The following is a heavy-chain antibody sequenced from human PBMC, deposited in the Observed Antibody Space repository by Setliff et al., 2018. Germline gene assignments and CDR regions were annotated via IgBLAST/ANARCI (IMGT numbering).Heavy chain of an antibody. V-gene: IGHV4-4*07. CDR1: GGSVGNSYY. J-gene: IGHJ4*02. CDR2: IYTTWST. D-gene: IGHD5-12*01. Sequence: PSETLSLTCTVSGGSVGNSYYWNWIRQPAGKGLEWIGRIYTTWSTNYSPSLRSRLTISVDTSKNQFSLKLRSVTAADTAVYYCARGGTFRYFDFWGQGAPVTVSS. CDR3: ARGGTFRYFDF.